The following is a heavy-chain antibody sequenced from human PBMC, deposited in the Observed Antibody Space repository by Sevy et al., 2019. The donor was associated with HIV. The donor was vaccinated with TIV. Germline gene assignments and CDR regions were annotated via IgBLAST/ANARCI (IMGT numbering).Heavy chain of an antibody. CDR1: GFTFGDHY. D-gene: IGHD1-26*01. Sequence: GGSLRLSCVASGFTFGDHYMDWVRLAPGKGLEWVGRIRNKVKSYTTEYAASVKGRFIVSRDDSKKSLYLQMNSLKTEDTAVYSCAAVGASRGYFDIWGRGTLVTVSS. CDR2: IRNKVKSYTT. V-gene: IGHV3-72*01. CDR3: AAVGASRGYFDI. J-gene: IGHJ2*01.